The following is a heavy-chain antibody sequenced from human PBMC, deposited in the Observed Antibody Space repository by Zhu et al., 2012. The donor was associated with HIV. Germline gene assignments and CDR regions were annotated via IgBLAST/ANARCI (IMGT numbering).Heavy chain of an antibody. CDR2: IYHSGST. CDR3: ASQVTGVRGVVDY. Sequence: QVQLEESGPGLVKPSETLSLTCGVSGTPSVVVTTGAGSGSPQGRGWSGLGRIYHSGSTYYNPSLKSRVIISVDTSKNHFSLKLNSVTAADTALYYCASQVTGVRGVVDYWGQGTLVTVSS. CDR1: GTPSVVVTT. J-gene: IGHJ4*02. D-gene: IGHD3-10*01. V-gene: IGHV4-38-2*01.